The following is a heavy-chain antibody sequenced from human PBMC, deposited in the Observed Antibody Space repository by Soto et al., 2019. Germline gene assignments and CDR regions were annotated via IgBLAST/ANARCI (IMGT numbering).Heavy chain of an antibody. CDR3: ARDHPIVVEPAAIFLYYYGMDV. D-gene: IGHD2-2*01. J-gene: IGHJ6*01. V-gene: IGHV1-18*01. CDR2: ISAYNGNT. Sequence: ASVKVSCKASGYTFTSYGISWVRQAPGQGLEWMGWISAYNGNTNYAQKLQGRVTMTTDTSTSTAYMELRSLRSDDTAVYYCARDHPIVVEPAAIFLYYYGMDVWGQGTTVTVSS. CDR1: GYTFTSYG.